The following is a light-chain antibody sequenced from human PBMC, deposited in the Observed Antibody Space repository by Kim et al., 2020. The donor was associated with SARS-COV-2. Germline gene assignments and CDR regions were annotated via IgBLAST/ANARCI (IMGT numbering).Light chain of an antibody. CDR1: ALPKKY. J-gene: IGLJ3*02. V-gene: IGLV3-16*01. CDR2: KDS. Sequence: SYELTQPPSVSVSLGQMARITCSGEALPKKYAYWYQQKPGQFPVLVIYKDSERPSGIPVRFSGSSSGTIVTLTISGVQAEDEADYYCLSADSSGTWVFGGGTQLTVL. CDR3: LSADSSGTWV.